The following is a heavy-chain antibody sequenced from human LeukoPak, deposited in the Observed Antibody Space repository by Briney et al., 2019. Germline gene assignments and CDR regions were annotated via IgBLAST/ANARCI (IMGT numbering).Heavy chain of an antibody. CDR2: ISATGGST. CDR1: GFTFSNYA. Sequence: GGPLRLSCAASGFTFSNYAMTWVRQAPGKGLEWVSAISATGGSTYYADFVKGRFTISRDSSKNTLYLQMNSLRAEDTALYYCAKNSVGGSYYPIDYWGQGTLVTVSS. CDR3: AKNSVGGSYYPIDY. J-gene: IGHJ4*02. D-gene: IGHD1-26*01. V-gene: IGHV3-23*01.